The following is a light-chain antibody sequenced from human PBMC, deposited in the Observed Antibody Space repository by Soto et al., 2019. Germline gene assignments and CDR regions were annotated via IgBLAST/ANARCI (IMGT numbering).Light chain of an antibody. CDR1: ESIRTW. CDR3: QQYHNYPRT. J-gene: IGKJ1*01. CDR2: DAS. Sequence: DIQMTQSPSTLSASIGDRVTITCRASESIRTWLAWYQHKPGKAPKFLIYDASSLESGVPSRFSGSGSGTEFTLTISNLQPDDFATYFCQQYHNYPRTFGQGDQGGYQ. V-gene: IGKV1-5*01.